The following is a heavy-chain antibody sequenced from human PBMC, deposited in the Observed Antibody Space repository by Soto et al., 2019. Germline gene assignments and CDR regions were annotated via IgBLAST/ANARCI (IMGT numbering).Heavy chain of an antibody. CDR2: IIPIQGTA. D-gene: IGHD2-21*01. J-gene: IGHJ6*03. CDR1: GGSFTSYI. Sequence: QVQLVQSGAEVKKPGSSVKVSCEASGGSFTSYIFTCVRQAPGQGLEWMGRIIPIQGTANYALKFQARVTITADKSTNTAYMELRSLRPEDTALYYCAISLVFVDHAYMDVWGKGTTVTVSS. V-gene: IGHV1-69*08. CDR3: AISLVFVDHAYMDV.